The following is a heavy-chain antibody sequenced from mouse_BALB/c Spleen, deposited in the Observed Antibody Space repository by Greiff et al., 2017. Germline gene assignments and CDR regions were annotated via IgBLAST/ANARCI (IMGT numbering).Heavy chain of an antibody. CDR1: GFTFSSYA. V-gene: IGHV5-6-5*01. Sequence: EVHLVESGGGLVKPGGSLKLSCAASGFTFSSYAMSWVRQTPEKRLEWVASISSGGSTYYPDSVKGRFTISRDNARNILYLQMSSLRSEDTAMYYCAREDYGYGYWGQGTTLTVSS. J-gene: IGHJ2*01. D-gene: IGHD1-2*01. CDR3: AREDYGYGY. CDR2: ISSGGST.